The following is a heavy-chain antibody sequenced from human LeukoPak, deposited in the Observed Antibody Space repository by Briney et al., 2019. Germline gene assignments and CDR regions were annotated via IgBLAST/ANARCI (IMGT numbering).Heavy chain of an antibody. CDR2: IYHSGST. CDR1: GASISTYY. V-gene: IGHV4-38-2*02. Sequence: SETLSLTCAVSGASISTYYWSWIRQPPGKGLEWIGSIYHSGSTYYNPSLKSRVTISVDTSKNQFSLKLSSVTAADTAVYYCAREGGGYSSSWPFDYWGQGTLVTVSS. CDR3: AREGGGYSSSWPFDY. D-gene: IGHD6-13*01. J-gene: IGHJ4*02.